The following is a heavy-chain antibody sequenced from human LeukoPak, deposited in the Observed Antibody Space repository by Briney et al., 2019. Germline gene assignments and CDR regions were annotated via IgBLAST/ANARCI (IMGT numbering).Heavy chain of an antibody. V-gene: IGHV3-23*01. Sequence: GGSLRLSCAASGFTFSSYWMSWVRQAPGKGLEWVSAISGSGGSTYYADSVKGRFTISRDNSKNTLYLQMNSLRAEDTAVYYCARDHKGYSYGYRRGYSDYYYMDVWGKGTTVTVSS. D-gene: IGHD5-18*01. J-gene: IGHJ6*03. CDR2: ISGSGGST. CDR3: ARDHKGYSYGYRRGYSDYYYMDV. CDR1: GFTFSSYW.